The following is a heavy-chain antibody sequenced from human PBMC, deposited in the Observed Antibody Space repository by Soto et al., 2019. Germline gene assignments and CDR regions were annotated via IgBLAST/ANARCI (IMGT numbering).Heavy chain of an antibody. D-gene: IGHD6-19*01. CDR2: FNPNSGDT. J-gene: IGHJ4*02. Sequence: QVRLVHSGAEVKKPGASVKVSCKASGYTFTAYSMHWVRQAPGQGLEWIGWFNPNSGDTVYAEKFQGRVTLTRDTSISTAYMELSSLRSDDTALYYCARDASAVLAIDYWGQGTLVTVSS. CDR1: GYTFTAYS. V-gene: IGHV1-2*02. CDR3: ARDASAVLAIDY.